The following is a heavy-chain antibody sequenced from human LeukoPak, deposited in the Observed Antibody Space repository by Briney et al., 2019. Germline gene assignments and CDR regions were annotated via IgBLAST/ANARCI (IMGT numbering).Heavy chain of an antibody. CDR3: PRDNPSVLRYFDH. J-gene: IGHJ4*02. V-gene: IGHV4-31*03. CDR1: GGSISSGGYY. CDR2: IYYSGST. Sequence: SETLCLTCTVSGGSISSGGYYWSSVRQHAGNGLEWIGYIYYSGSTYYNPSRKSRASISIDRSKNQFSLELSSVTAADTAVYYCPRDNPSVLRYFDHWGQGTLVTVSS. D-gene: IGHD3-9*01.